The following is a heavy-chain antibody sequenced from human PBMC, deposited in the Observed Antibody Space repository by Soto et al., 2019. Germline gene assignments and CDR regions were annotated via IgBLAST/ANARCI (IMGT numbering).Heavy chain of an antibody. V-gene: IGHV1-69*01. J-gene: IGHJ6*02. D-gene: IGHD2-21*02. CDR2: IIPMFGAA. Sequence: QVQLVQSGAEVKKPGSSVKVSCKASGGTFRSHAINWLRQVPGQGLEWMGGIIPMFGAAKHSQNFQGRVTIGADESTSTVYMEVSSLRSEDTAVYYCARESSVVATAIPGGMDVWGQGTTVTVSS. CDR3: ARESSVVATAIPGGMDV. CDR1: GGTFRSHA.